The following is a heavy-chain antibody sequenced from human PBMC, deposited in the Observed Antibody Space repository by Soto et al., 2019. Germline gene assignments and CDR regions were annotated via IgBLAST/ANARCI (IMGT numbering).Heavy chain of an antibody. J-gene: IGHJ6*02. CDR3: ASPYCTNGVCYKWPYYYYYYGMDV. Sequence: SVKVSCKASGGTFSSYAISWVRQAPGQGLEWMGGIIPIFGTANYAQKFQGRVTITADKSTSTAYMELSSLRSEDTAVYYCASPYCTNGVCYKWPYYYYYYGMDVWGQGTTVTVSS. CDR1: GGTFSSYA. V-gene: IGHV1-69*06. D-gene: IGHD2-8*01. CDR2: IIPIFGTA.